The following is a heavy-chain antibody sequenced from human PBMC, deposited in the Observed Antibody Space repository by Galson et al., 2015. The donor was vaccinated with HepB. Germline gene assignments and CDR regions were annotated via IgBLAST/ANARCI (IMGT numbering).Heavy chain of an antibody. Sequence: SVKVSCKASGYTFTGQYMHWVRQAPGQGLEWMGRINPNSGGTDYAQKFQGRVTMTRDPSIRTAYMELSRLRSDDTAVYYCARDRGYCNGGSCPGDYWGQGTLVTVSS. V-gene: IGHV1-2*06. J-gene: IGHJ4*02. D-gene: IGHD2-15*01. CDR1: GYTFTGQY. CDR2: INPNSGGT. CDR3: ARDRGYCNGGSCPGDY.